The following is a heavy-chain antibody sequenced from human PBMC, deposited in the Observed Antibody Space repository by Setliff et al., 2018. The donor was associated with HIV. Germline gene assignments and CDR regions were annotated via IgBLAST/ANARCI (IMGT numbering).Heavy chain of an antibody. CDR1: GYTFTTYY. Sequence: ASVKVSCKTSGYTFTTYYMHWVRQAPGQGLEWMGIINPSGGTTTYAQKFQGRVTMTRDTSTSTVYMELSSLRSEDTAVYYCASAGAWQRNALDIWGQGTMVTVSS. CDR2: INPSGGTT. CDR3: ASAGAWQRNALDI. V-gene: IGHV1-46*01. D-gene: IGHD5-12*01. J-gene: IGHJ3*02.